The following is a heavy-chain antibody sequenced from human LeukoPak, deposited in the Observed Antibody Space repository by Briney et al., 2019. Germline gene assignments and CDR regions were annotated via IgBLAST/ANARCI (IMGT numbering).Heavy chain of an antibody. J-gene: IGHJ6*03. V-gene: IGHV1-69*05. CDR1: GGTFSSYS. CDR3: ARVDRYHYYLDV. CDR2: IMPLFNTA. Sequence: GASVTVSCKASGGTFSSYSITWVRQAPGQGLEWMGGIMPLFNTANYAQQFQGRVTITTDESTSTAYMELSSLRFEDTAMYYCARVDRYHYYLDVWGKGTTVIVSS.